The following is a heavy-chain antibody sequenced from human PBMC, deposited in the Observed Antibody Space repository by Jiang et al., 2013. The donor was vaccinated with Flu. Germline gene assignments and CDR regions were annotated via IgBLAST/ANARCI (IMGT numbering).Heavy chain of an antibody. V-gene: IGHV7-4-1*02. D-gene: IGHD5-18*01. Sequence: QSGSELKKPGASVKVSCKASGYTFTSYAMNWVRQAPGQGLEWMGWINTNTGNPTYAQGFTGQVTISADKSISTAYLQWSSLKASDTAMYYCARGAGQYSYGYAIDYWGQGTLVTVSS. CDR1: GYTFTSYA. CDR3: ARGAGQYSYGYAIDY. CDR2: INTNTGNP. J-gene: IGHJ4*02.